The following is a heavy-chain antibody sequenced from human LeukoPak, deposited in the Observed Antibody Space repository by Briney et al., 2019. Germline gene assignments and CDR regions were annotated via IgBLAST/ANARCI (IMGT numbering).Heavy chain of an antibody. V-gene: IGHV4-59*02. CDR3: STDSPTGFDH. CDR2: IYHTGST. CDR1: GASVRSYY. Sequence: SEALSLTCTVSGASVRSYYWSWTRQTPGKGLEWIGYIYHTGSTKYNPSLKSRVTISIDTSKNHFSLTLTSVTAADTAVYYCSTDSPTGFDHWGQGALVTVSS. D-gene: IGHD2-8*02. J-gene: IGHJ4*02.